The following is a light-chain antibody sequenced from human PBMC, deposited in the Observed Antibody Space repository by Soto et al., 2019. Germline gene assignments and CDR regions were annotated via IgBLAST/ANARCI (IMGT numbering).Light chain of an antibody. CDR2: EIT. V-gene: IGLV2-8*01. CDR1: SG. J-gene: IGLJ2*01. Sequence: QPVLTQPPSASGSPGQSVTISCTGASGVSWYQQHPGKAPKLLIYEITKRPSGVPDRFSGSKSGNTASLTVSGLQAEDEADYYCSSYKGNNIFVVFGGGTKVTVL. CDR3: SSYKGNNIFVV.